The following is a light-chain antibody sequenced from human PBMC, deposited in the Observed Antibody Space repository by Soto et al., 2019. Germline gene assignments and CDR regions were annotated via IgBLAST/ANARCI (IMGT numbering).Light chain of an antibody. Sequence: DIVMTQSPDSLVVSLGERATINCKSSQSGVYSSNNKNYLAWYQQKPGQPPKLLIYWASTREAGVPNRFSGSGSGTDLTHTISSLQAEDVAVYHCQQYYTSPTWTFGQGTKVDIK. J-gene: IGKJ1*01. CDR3: QQYYTSPTWT. CDR1: QSGVYSSNNKNY. CDR2: WAS. V-gene: IGKV4-1*01.